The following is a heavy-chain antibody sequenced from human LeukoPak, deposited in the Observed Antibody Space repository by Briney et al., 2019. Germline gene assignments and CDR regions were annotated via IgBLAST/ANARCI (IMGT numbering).Heavy chain of an antibody. CDR2: IYHSGST. Sequence: SETLSLTCTVSGGSISSSSYYWGWIRQPPGKGLEWIGSIYHSGSTYYNPSLKSRVTISVDRSKNQFSLKLSSVTAADTAVYYCARDGGYYDSSGYYYWGQGTLVTVSS. CDR1: GGSISSSSYY. J-gene: IGHJ4*02. V-gene: IGHV4-39*07. D-gene: IGHD3-22*01. CDR3: ARDGGYYDSSGYYY.